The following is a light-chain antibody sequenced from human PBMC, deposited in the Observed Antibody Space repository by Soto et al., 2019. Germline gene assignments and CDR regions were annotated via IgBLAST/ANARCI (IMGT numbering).Light chain of an antibody. J-gene: IGKJ4*01. Sequence: DIQMTQSPSSLYASVGDRVTITCLASQSISSYLNWYQQKPGKAPKLLIYAASSLQSGVPSRFSGSGSGTDFTLTISSLQPEDFATYYCQQSYSTPRTFGGGTKVDIK. CDR2: AAS. CDR3: QQSYSTPRT. V-gene: IGKV1-39*01. CDR1: QSISSY.